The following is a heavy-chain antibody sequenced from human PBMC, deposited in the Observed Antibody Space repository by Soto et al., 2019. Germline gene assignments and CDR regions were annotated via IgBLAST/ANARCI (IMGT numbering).Heavy chain of an antibody. J-gene: IGHJ4*02. Sequence: QVHLVQSGAEVKNPGASVKVSCKASGYTFTSYTVHWVRQAPGQGLEWMGWINAGSGNAQYSQKFQDRVTITRDTSASTAYMEVSSLRSEDTAVYYCVVGGMLAAAGDYWGQGTLVTVSS. CDR3: VVGGMLAAAGDY. V-gene: IGHV1-3*01. CDR1: GYTFTSYT. D-gene: IGHD6-13*01. CDR2: INAGSGNA.